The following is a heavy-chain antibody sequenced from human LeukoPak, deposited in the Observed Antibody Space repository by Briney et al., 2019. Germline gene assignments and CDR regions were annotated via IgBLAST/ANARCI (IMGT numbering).Heavy chain of an antibody. D-gene: IGHD2-2*01. J-gene: IGHJ4*02. CDR1: GFTFSTYA. Sequence: GGSLRLSCAASGFTFSTYAMHWVRQAPGKGLEYVSAISTNGDSAYYADSVKGRFTISRDNSKNTLFLQMGSLRADDMAVYYCARWGSTSCYDYWGQGTLVTVSS. CDR2: ISTNGDSA. V-gene: IGHV3-64*02. CDR3: ARWGSTSCYDY.